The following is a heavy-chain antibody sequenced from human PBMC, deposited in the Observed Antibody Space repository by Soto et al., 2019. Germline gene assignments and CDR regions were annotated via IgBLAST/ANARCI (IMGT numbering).Heavy chain of an antibody. D-gene: IGHD3-10*01. Sequence: EVQLLESGGGLVQPGGSLRLSCAASGFTFSSYGMSWVRQAPGKGLEWVSGISGSGGSTYYADSVKGRFTISRDNSKNPLYLQMNSLRAEDTAVYYCAKDRTVILPGLFDYWGQGTLVTVSS. V-gene: IGHV3-23*01. J-gene: IGHJ4*02. CDR2: ISGSGGST. CDR3: AKDRTVILPGLFDY. CDR1: GFTFSSYG.